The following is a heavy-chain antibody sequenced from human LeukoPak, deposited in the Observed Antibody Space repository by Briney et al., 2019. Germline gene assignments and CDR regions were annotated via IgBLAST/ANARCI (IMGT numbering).Heavy chain of an antibody. CDR1: GFTFSSYD. CDR2: ISSSGSTI. J-gene: IGHJ6*03. V-gene: IGHV3-48*04. Sequence: GGSLRLSCAASGFTFSSYDMNWVRQAPGKGLEWVSYISSSGSTIYYADSVKGRFTISRDNAKNSLYLQMNSLRAEDTAVYYCARAEGYYYYMDVWGKGTTVTVSS. CDR3: ARAEGYYYYMDV.